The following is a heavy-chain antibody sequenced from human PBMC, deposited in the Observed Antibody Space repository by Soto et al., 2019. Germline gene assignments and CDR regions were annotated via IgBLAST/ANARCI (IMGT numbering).Heavy chain of an antibody. CDR3: ASPILCSVTPCSGPVDY. Sequence: SKPRLDTRSVYDAESGHYYRIRSCAFHGKGLEWIGGVNHRGDTKYNPSLKSRVIISTDRSKNQFSLRLSSVTAADTAVYYCASPILCSVTPCSGPVDYWSQGSLVTVS. V-gene: IGHV4-34*01. CDR2: VNHRGDT. D-gene: IGHD2-15*01. CDR1: DAESGHYY. J-gene: IGHJ4*02.